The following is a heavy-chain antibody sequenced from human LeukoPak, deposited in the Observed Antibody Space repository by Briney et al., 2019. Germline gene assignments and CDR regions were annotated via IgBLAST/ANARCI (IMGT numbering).Heavy chain of an antibody. Sequence: PGGSLRLSCAASGFTFSNAWMSWVRQAPGKGLEWVGRIKSKTDGETTDYAAPVKGRFTISRDDSKNTLYLQMNSLKTEDTAVYYCTRRLSSSRCYDYWGQGTLVTVSS. CDR3: TRRLSSSRCYDY. V-gene: IGHV3-15*01. D-gene: IGHD6-13*01. CDR2: IKSKTDGETT. J-gene: IGHJ4*02. CDR1: GFTFSNAW.